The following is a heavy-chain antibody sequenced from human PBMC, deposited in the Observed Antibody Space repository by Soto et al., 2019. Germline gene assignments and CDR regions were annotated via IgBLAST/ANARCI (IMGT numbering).Heavy chain of an antibody. CDR3: ASDRWHLAI. J-gene: IGHJ3*02. D-gene: IGHD6-13*01. CDR2: ISGGGDTI. V-gene: IGHV3-48*01. Sequence: GGSLRLSCAASGFTFSSYNMNWVRQAPGKGLEWVSYISGGGDTIYYADSVKGRFNTSRDNAKSSLFLQMNSLRAEDSAVYYCASDRWHLAIWGQGTMVTVSS. CDR1: GFTFSSYN.